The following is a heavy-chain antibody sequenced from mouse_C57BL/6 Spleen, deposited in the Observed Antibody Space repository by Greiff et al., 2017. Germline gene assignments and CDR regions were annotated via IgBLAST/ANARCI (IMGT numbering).Heavy chain of an antibody. D-gene: IGHD2-2*01. CDR1: GYTFTEYT. CDR2: FYPGSGSI. Sequence: VQLQQSGAELVKPGASVKLSCKASGYTFTEYTIHWVKQRSGQGLEWIGWFYPGSGSIKYNEKFKDKATLTADKSSSTAYMELSRLTSEDSAVYFCARHEDEGVYYGYPAWFGDWGQGTLVTVSA. J-gene: IGHJ3*01. CDR3: ARHEDEGVYYGYPAWFGD. V-gene: IGHV1-62-2*01.